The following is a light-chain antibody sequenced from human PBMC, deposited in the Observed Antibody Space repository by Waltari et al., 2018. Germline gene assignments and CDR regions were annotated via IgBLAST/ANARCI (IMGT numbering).Light chain of an antibody. V-gene: IGLV2-14*01. Sequence: QSALTKPASVSGSPGQSLTLSCTGTRKDAGGYNYVSWYQQTPGKAPKLMIYEVSNRPSGVSNRFSGSKSGNTASLTISGLQAEDEADYYCSSYTSRSSYVFGTGTKVTVL. CDR2: EVS. J-gene: IGLJ1*01. CDR3: SSYTSRSSYV. CDR1: RKDAGGYNY.